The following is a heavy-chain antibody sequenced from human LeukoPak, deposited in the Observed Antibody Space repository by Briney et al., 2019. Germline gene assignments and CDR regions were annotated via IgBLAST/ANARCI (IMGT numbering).Heavy chain of an antibody. Sequence: PSETLSLTCAVYGGSFSSYYWSWIRQPPGKGLEWIGYIYYSGSTNYNPSLKSRVTISVDTSKNQFSLKLSSVTAADTAVYYCAVTCTNGVCYHGGFYWGQGTLVTVSS. V-gene: IGHV4-59*12. CDR3: AVTCTNGVCYHGGFY. CDR1: GGSFSSYY. J-gene: IGHJ4*02. D-gene: IGHD2-8*01. CDR2: IYYSGST.